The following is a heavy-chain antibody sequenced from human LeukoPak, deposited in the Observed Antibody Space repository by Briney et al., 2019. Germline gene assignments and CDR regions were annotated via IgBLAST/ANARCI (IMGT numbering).Heavy chain of an antibody. Sequence: SVKVSCKASGGTFSSYTISWVRQAPGRGLEWMGRIIPILGIANYAQKFQGRVTITADKSTSTAYMELSSLRSEDTAVYYCARTLRAAAYFDYWGQGTLVTVSS. J-gene: IGHJ4*02. CDR2: IIPILGIA. D-gene: IGHD2-2*01. V-gene: IGHV1-69*02. CDR1: GGTFSSYT. CDR3: ARTLRAAAYFDY.